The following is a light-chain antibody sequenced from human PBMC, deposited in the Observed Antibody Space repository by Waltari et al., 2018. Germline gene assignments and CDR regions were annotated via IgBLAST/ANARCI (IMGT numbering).Light chain of an antibody. Sequence: AIRMTQSPASLSASTGDRVTISCRAGQGVSTYLAWYQQKPGKAPSLLIYASSTLESGVPSKFSGSGSGTDFTLTISSLQAEDVAVYYCQQYYSTPLTFGGGTKVEIK. CDR1: QGVSTY. J-gene: IGKJ4*01. CDR2: ASS. CDR3: QQYYSTPLT. V-gene: IGKV1-8*01.